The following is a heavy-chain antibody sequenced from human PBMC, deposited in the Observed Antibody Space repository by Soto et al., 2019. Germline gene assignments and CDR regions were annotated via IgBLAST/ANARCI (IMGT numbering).Heavy chain of an antibody. J-gene: IGHJ3*02. Sequence: ESGGGVVQPGRSLRLSCAASGFTFSRYGMHWVRQAPGKGLEWVTVIWYDGSNKYYGDPVKGRFTISRDNSKNTLYLQMNSLRGEDTAVYYWARGYGGNSAAFDIWGQGTMVTVSS. CDR2: IWYDGSNK. CDR3: ARGYGGNSAAFDI. D-gene: IGHD4-17*01. V-gene: IGHV3-33*01. CDR1: GFTFSRYG.